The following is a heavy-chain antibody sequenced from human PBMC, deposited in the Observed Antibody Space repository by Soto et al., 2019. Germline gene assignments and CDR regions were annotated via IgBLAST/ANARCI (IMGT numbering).Heavy chain of an antibody. J-gene: IGHJ5*02. CDR3: ATGLTLPVRPSFDT. CDR2: IFSGDNT. V-gene: IGHV3-53*01. CDR1: GFTVSGNY. Sequence: EVQLVESGGGLIQPGGSLRLSCAASGFTVSGNYITWVRQAPGKGLEWVSVIFSGDNTYYSDSVKGRFTISRDNSKNTVYLQMKSLRGDDTAVYFCATGLTLPVRPSFDTWGQGTLLTVSS. D-gene: IGHD2-21*02.